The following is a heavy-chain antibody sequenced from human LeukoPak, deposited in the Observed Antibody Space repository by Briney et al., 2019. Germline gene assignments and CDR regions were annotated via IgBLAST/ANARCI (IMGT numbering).Heavy chain of an antibody. CDR2: ISSSGSTI. V-gene: IGHV3-48*03. D-gene: IGHD3-3*01. CDR1: GFTFSSYE. CDR3: TRNYDFWSGPPAGYGMDV. J-gene: IGHJ6*02. Sequence: GGSLRLSCAASGFTFSSYEMNWVRQAPGKGLEWVSYISSSGSTIYYADSVKGRFTISRDNAKNSLYLQMNSLSAEDTAVYYCTRNYDFWSGPPAGYGMDVWGQGTTVTVSS.